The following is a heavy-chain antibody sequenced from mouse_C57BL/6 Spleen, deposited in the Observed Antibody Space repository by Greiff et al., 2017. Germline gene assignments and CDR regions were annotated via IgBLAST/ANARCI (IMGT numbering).Heavy chain of an antibody. V-gene: IGHV1-80*01. D-gene: IGHD3-2*02. CDR1: GYAFSSYW. CDR2: IYPGDGDT. Sequence: VQLQQSGAELVKPGASVKISCKASGYAFSSYWMNWVKQRPGKGLEWIGQIYPGDGDTTYNGKFKGKATLTADKSSSTAYMQLSSLTSEDSAVYFCARRDSSGYVGYFDYWGQGTTLTVSS. J-gene: IGHJ2*01. CDR3: ARRDSSGYVGYFDY.